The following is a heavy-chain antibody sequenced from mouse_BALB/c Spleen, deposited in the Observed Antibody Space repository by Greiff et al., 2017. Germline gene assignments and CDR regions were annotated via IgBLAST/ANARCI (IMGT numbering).Heavy chain of an antibody. Sequence: EVQVVESGGDLVKPGGSLKLSCAASGFTFSDYYMYWVRQTPEKRLEWVATISDGGSYTYYPDSVKGRFTISRDNAKNNLYLQMSSLKSEDTAMYYCARGGSMITAYAMDYWGQGTSVTVSS. J-gene: IGHJ4*01. D-gene: IGHD2-4*01. CDR2: ISDGGSYT. CDR1: GFTFSDYY. CDR3: ARGGSMITAYAMDY. V-gene: IGHV5-4*02.